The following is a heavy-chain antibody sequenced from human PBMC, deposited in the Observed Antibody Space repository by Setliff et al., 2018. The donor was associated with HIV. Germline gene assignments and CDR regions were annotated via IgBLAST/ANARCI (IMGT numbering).Heavy chain of an antibody. D-gene: IGHD5-12*01. CDR1: GFAVSNNY. Sequence: GGSLRLSCAASGFAVSNNYMSWARQAPGKGLEWVSVIYSGGSTYYADSVKGRFTISRDNSKNTLYLQMNSLRAEDTAVYYCARVGKDGYNYNYFDYWGQGTLVTVSS. J-gene: IGHJ4*02. V-gene: IGHV3-53*01. CDR2: IYSGGST. CDR3: ARVGKDGYNYNYFDY.